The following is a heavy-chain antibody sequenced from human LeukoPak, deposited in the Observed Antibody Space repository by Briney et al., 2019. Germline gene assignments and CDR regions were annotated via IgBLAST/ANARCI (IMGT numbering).Heavy chain of an antibody. CDR2: XXXXGGST. Sequence: ASVKVSCKASGYTFTSYYMHWVRQAPGQGLEXXXXXXXXGGSTSYAQKFQGRVTMTRDTSTSTVYMELSSLRSEDTAVYYCARAVITMVRGVNLNWFDPWGQGTLVTVSS. V-gene: IGHV1-46*01. D-gene: IGHD3-10*01. J-gene: IGHJ5*02. CDR1: GYTFTSYY. CDR3: ARAVITMVRGVNLNWFDP.